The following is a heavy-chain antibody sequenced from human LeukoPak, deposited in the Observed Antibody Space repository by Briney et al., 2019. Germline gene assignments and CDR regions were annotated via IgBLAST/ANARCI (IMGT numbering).Heavy chain of an antibody. CDR1: GYTFTSYY. CDR2: INPSGGST. D-gene: IGHD3-9*01. V-gene: IGHV1-46*01. J-gene: IGHJ4*02. Sequence: ASVKVSCKASGYTFTSYYMHWVRQAPGQGLEWMGIINPSGGSTSYAQKFQGRVTMTRDTSTSTVYMELSSLRSEDTAVYYCAKDMRFDWTPYYFDYWGQGTLVTVSS. CDR3: AKDMRFDWTPYYFDY.